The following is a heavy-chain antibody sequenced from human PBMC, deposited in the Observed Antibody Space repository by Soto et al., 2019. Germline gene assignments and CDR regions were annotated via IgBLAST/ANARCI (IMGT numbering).Heavy chain of an antibody. J-gene: IGHJ3*02. CDR1: GFTFSSCA. Sequence: LRLSCAASGFTFSSCAMSWVRQAPGRGLEWVSGIDGSGVDTYYADSVKGRFTISRENSKNTLWLQMNSMRAEYMFLYYCAKEQLERRFGFDMWGQGTMVTVSS. CDR2: IDGSGVDT. CDR3: AKEQLERRFGFDM. D-gene: IGHD1-1*01. V-gene: IGHV3-23*01.